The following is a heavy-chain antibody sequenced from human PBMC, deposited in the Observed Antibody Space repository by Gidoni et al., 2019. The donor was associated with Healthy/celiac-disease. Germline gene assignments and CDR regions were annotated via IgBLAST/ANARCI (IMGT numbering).Heavy chain of an antibody. CDR2: IIPIFGTA. J-gene: IGHJ4*02. D-gene: IGHD6-6*01. CDR1: GGTFSSYA. V-gene: IGHV1-69*01. CDR3: ARDLEEGIAARQRNPY. Sequence: QVQLVQSGAELKKPGSSVKVSCKASGGTFSSYAISWVRQAPGQGREWMGGIIPIFGTANYAQKLQGRITITADESTSTAYMELSSLRSEDTAVYYCARDLEEGIAARQRNPYWGQGTLVTVSS.